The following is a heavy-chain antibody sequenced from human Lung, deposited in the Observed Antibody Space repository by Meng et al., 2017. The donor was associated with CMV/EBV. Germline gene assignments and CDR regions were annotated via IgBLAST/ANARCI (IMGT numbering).Heavy chain of an antibody. Sequence: VSTCDDNYVCGWIRLPPAKGLVLVGYFRYSRDTYSIPSRQSRLTVTFDTSKNQFSLRLTSVTAADTAVYYCVRGLYYLAGDGYHHDFWGPGTLVTVSS. J-gene: IGHJ4*02. D-gene: IGHD2-21*01. V-gene: IGHV4-30-4*01. CDR2: FRYSRDT. CDR3: VRGLYYLAGDGYHHDF. CDR1: VSTCDDNYV.